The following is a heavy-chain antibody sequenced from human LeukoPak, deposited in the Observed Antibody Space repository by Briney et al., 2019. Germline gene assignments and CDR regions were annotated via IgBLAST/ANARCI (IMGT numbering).Heavy chain of an antibody. CDR2: INHSGST. V-gene: IGHV4-34*01. CDR1: GGPFGVYY. Sequence: SETLPLTCAVYGGPFGVYYWSWVRQPPGKGLEWIGEINHSGSTNYNPSLKSRVTISVDTSKNHFSLKLSSVTAADTAVYYCAGPGAGDLDYWGQGTLVTVSS. CDR3: AGPGAGDLDY. D-gene: IGHD3-10*01. J-gene: IGHJ4*02.